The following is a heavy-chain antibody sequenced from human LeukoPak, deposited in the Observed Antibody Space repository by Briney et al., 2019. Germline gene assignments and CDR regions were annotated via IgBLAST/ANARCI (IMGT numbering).Heavy chain of an antibody. Sequence: GASVKVSCKASGYTFTSYGISWVRQAPGQGLEWMGWISAYNGNTNYAQKLQGRVTMTTDTSTSTAYMELRSLRSDDTAVYYCARDYTRGYGYGYDAFDIWGQGTMVTVSS. V-gene: IGHV1-18*01. CDR1: GYTFTSYG. J-gene: IGHJ3*02. D-gene: IGHD5-18*01. CDR2: ISAYNGNT. CDR3: ARDYTRGYGYGYDAFDI.